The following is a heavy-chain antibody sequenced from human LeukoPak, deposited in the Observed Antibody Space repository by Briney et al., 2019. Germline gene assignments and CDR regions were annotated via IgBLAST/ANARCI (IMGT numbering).Heavy chain of an antibody. CDR2: INPSGGST. CDR3: ARGYGDSYFDY. J-gene: IGHJ4*02. CDR1: GYTFTSYY. D-gene: IGHD4-17*01. V-gene: IGHV1-46*01. Sequence: ASVKVSCKASGYTFTSYYMHWVRQAPGQGLEWMGIINPSGGSTSYAQKFQGRVTMTRDTSISTAYMELSRLRSDDTAVYYCARGYGDSYFDYWGQGTLVTVSS.